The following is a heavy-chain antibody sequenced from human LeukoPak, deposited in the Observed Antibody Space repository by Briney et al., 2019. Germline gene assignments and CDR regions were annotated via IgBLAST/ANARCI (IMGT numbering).Heavy chain of an antibody. Sequence: GGSLRLSCAASGFTFSSYGMHWVRQAPGKGLEWVAVIWYDGSNKYYADSVKGRFTISRDNSKNTLYLQMNSLRAEDTAVYYCARDDPYDSSGPQDYWGQGTLVTVSS. D-gene: IGHD3-22*01. CDR1: GFTFSSYG. CDR3: ARDDPYDSSGPQDY. CDR2: IWYDGSNK. V-gene: IGHV3-33*08. J-gene: IGHJ4*02.